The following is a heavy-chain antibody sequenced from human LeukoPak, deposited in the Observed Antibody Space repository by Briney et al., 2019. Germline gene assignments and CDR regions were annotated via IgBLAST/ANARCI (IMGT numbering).Heavy chain of an antibody. J-gene: IGHJ4*02. V-gene: IGHV3-7*01. CDR2: IKQDGSEK. CDR3: ARASSGYYNYFDY. Sequence: YWMTWVRQAPGKGLEWVANIKQDGSEKYYVDSVKGRFTVSRDNSKNSLFLQMNSLRAEDTAVYYCARASSGYYNYFDYWGQGTLVAVSS. D-gene: IGHD3-22*01. CDR1: YW.